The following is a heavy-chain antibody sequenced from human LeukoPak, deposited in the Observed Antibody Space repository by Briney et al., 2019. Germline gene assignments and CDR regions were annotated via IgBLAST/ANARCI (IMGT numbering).Heavy chain of an antibody. V-gene: IGHV4-39*01. CDR3: ARGSYDILTGYSSFGAY. Sequence: SETLSLTCTVSGGSISSSSYYWGWIRQPPRKGLEWIGSIYYSGSTYYNPSLKSRVTISLDTSKNQFSLKLSSVTAADTGVFYCARGSYDILTGYSSFGAYWGQGTLVTVSS. J-gene: IGHJ4*02. CDR2: IYYSGST. D-gene: IGHD3-9*01. CDR1: GGSISSSSYY.